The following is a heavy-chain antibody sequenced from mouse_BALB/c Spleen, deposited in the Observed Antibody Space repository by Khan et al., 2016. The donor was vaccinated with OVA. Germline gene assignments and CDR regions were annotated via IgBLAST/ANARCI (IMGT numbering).Heavy chain of an antibody. CDR3: ARGDYDAPNY. J-gene: IGHJ2*01. Sequence: VQLQQSGPGLVKPSQSLSLTCTVTGYSITSDYAWNWIRQFPGNKLEWMGFISSSGSTSYNPSLKSRISITRDTSKNQFFLQLNSVTTEDTATYYCARGDYDAPNYWGQGTTLTVSS. V-gene: IGHV3-2*02. CDR1: GYSITSDYA. D-gene: IGHD2-4*01. CDR2: ISSSGST.